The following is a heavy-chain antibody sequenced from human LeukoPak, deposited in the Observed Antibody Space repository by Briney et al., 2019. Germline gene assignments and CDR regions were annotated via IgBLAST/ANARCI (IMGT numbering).Heavy chain of an antibody. D-gene: IGHD3-10*01. V-gene: IGHV5-51*01. Sequence: GESLKISCKGSGYSFTSYWIGWVRQMPGKGLEWMGIIYPGDSDTTYSPSFQGQVTISADKSISTAYLQWSSLKASDTAMYYCARSGRYGSGTGRFVWFDPWGQGTLVTVSS. CDR1: GYSFTSYW. CDR2: IYPGDSDT. CDR3: ARSGRYGSGTGRFVWFDP. J-gene: IGHJ5*02.